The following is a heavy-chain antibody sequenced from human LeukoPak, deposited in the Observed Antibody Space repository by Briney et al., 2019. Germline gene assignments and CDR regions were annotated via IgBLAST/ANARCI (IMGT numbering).Heavy chain of an antibody. CDR2: ISAYNGNT. V-gene: IGHV1-18*01. D-gene: IGHD3-10*01. J-gene: IGHJ4*02. Sequence: ASVKVSCKASGGTFSSYAISWVRQAPGQGLEWMGWISAYNGNTNYAQKLQGRVTMTTGTSTSTAYMELRSLRSDDTAVYYCARDPAISGSPLGYFDYWGQGTLVTVSS. CDR3: ARDPAISGSPLGYFDY. CDR1: GGTFSSYA.